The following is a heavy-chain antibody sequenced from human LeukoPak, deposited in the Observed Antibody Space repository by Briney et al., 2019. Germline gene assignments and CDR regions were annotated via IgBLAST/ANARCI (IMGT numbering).Heavy chain of an antibody. V-gene: IGHV4-61*05. CDR2: IYYSGST. D-gene: IGHD2-15*01. Sequence: NPSETLSLTCTVSGGSITSSSYYWGWIRQPPGKGLEWIGYIYYSGSTSCNPSLKSRVTISLDTSKNQFSLKLSSVTAADTAVYYCARENHYWDPIVVVVAASYPGIFDYWGQGTLVTVSS. CDR1: GGSITSSSYY. CDR3: ARENHYWDPIVVVVAASYPGIFDY. J-gene: IGHJ4*02.